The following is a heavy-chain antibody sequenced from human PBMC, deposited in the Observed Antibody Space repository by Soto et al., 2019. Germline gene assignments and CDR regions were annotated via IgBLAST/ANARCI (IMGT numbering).Heavy chain of an antibody. D-gene: IGHD3-3*01. CDR2: LSGNSGTT. J-gene: IGHJ4*02. CDR1: GFTFSTDA. V-gene: IGHV3-23*01. CDR3: AKGSKFTIFSPNDY. Sequence: EVQVLESGGGLVQPGGSLRLSCAASGFTFSTDAMTWVRQAPGKGLEWVSALSGNSGTTYFADSVKGRFTISRDNSRNTVYLQMSSLRAEDTALYYCAKGSKFTIFSPNDYWGQGTLVTVSS.